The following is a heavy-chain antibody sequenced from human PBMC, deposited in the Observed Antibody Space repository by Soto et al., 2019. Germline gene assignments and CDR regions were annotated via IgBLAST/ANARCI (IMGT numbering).Heavy chain of an antibody. J-gene: IGHJ4*02. CDR2: ISYDGSNK. D-gene: IGHD1-26*01. V-gene: IGHV3-30-3*01. Sequence: QVQLVESGGGVVQPGRSLRLSCAASGFTFSSYAMHWVRQAPGKGLEWVAVISYDGSNKYYADSVKGRFTISRDNSKNTLYLQMNSLRAEDTAVYYCARDAVQWGGYHDSRHPNDYWGQGTLVTVSS. CDR3: ARDAVQWGGYHDSRHPNDY. CDR1: GFTFSSYA.